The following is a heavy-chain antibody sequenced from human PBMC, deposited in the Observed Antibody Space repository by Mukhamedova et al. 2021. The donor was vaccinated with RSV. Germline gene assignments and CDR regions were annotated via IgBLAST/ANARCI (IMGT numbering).Heavy chain of an antibody. CDR3: ARDHVVVPAASPTRNWFDP. CDR2: IIPIFGTA. D-gene: IGHD2-2*01. Sequence: AISWVRQAPGQGLEWMGGIIPIFGTANYAQKFQGRVTITADESTSTAYMELSSLRSEDTAVYYCARDHVVVPAASPTRNWFDPWG. CDR1: A. V-gene: IGHV1-69*01. J-gene: IGHJ5*02.